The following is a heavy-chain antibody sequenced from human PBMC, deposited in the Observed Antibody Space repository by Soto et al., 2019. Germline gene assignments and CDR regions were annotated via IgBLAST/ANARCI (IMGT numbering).Heavy chain of an antibody. D-gene: IGHD2-21*01. CDR1: GYTFTGYY. V-gene: IGHV1-2*02. Sequence: ASVKVSCKASGYTFTGYYVHWVREAPGQGLEWMGWINPETGGTSYAQKFQGRVTLSRDTSINTAYLELSRLRFDDAAVYFCARERSRVIPNGMDVWGKGPTGTVS. J-gene: IGHJ6*04. CDR2: INPETGGT. CDR3: ARERSRVIPNGMDV.